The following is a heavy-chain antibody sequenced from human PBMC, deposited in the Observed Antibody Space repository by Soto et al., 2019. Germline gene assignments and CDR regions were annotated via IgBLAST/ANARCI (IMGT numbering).Heavy chain of an antibody. CDR1: GFTFSSYA. CDR2: ISGSGGST. CDR3: ATDAKASGSSDY. J-gene: IGHJ4*02. D-gene: IGHD1-26*01. Sequence: GGSLRLSCAASGFTFSSYAMSWVRQAPGKGLEWVSAISGSGGSTYYADSVKGRFTISRDNAKNSLYLQMNSLRAEDTAVYYCATDAKASGSSDYWGQGTLVTVSS. V-gene: IGHV3-23*01.